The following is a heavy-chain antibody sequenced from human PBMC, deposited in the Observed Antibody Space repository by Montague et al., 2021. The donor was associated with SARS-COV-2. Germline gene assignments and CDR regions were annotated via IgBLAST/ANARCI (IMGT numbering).Heavy chain of an antibody. CDR2: ISYRDVT. J-gene: IGHJ1*01. V-gene: IGHV4-39*01. Sequence: SETLSLTCTVSGGSITTDAYHWGWIRQSQGKGLEWIGTISYRDVTYYNPYLKTCVNISVDTSRTHFSLTLRSVTAADTAVYPCAGQVSTGTGRGFIDDWGQGTLVTVSS. D-gene: IGHD1-1*01. CDR1: GGSITTDAYH. CDR3: AGQVSTGTGRGFIDD.